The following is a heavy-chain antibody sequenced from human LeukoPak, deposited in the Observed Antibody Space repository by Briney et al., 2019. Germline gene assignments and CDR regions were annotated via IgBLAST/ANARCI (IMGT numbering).Heavy chain of an antibody. Sequence: GASVKVSCMTSGYTFTNYGVTWVRQAPGEGLEWMGWISAYNGHTKYAQRLQGRVTMTTDTSTSTAYMELRSLRSDDTAVYYCARGFPPRRSYDSSGYYSYNFDYWGQGTLVTVSS. J-gene: IGHJ4*02. V-gene: IGHV1-18*01. CDR3: ARGFPPRRSYDSSGYYSYNFDY. D-gene: IGHD3-22*01. CDR2: ISAYNGHT. CDR1: GYTFTNYG.